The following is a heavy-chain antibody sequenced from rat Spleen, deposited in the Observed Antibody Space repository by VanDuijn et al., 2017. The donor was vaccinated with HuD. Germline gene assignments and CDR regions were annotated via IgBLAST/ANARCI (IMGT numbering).Heavy chain of an antibody. J-gene: IGHJ4*01. V-gene: IGHV5-46*01. CDR3: ARHNSGYGVMDA. D-gene: IGHD4-3*01. CDR1: GFTFSSFP. CDR2: IIYDGSST. Sequence: VQLVESGGGLVQPGRSMKLSCAASGFTFSSFPMAWVRQAPTKGLEWVATIIYDGSSTYYRDSVKGRFTISRDNAKNTLYLQMDSLTSEDTATYYCARHNSGYGVMDAWGQGASVTVSS.